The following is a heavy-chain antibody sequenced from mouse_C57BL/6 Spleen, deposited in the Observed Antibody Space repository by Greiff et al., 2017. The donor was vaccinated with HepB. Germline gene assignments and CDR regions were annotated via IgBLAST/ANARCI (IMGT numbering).Heavy chain of an antibody. CDR1: GFTFSDAW. V-gene: IGHV6-6*01. J-gene: IGHJ4*01. CDR3: TRKAAQADYAMDY. Sequence: EVKLQESGGGLVQPGGSMKLSCAASGFTFSDAWMDWVRQSPEKGLEWVAEIRNKANNHATYYAESVKGRFTISRDDSKSSVYLQMNSLRAEDTGIYYCTRKAAQADYAMDYWGQGTSVTVSS. D-gene: IGHD3-2*02. CDR2: IRNKANNHAT.